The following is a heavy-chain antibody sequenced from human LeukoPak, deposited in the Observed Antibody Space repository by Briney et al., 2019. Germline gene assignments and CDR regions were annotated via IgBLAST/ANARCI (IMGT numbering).Heavy chain of an antibody. CDR3: ARGPGIAAAGNDY. J-gene: IGHJ4*02. Sequence: PSETLSLTCTVSGGSISSGDYYWSWIRQPPGKGLEWIGYIYYSGSTYYNPSLKSRVTISVDTSKNQFSLKLGSVTAADTAVYYCARGPGIAAAGNDYWGQGTLVTVSS. CDR2: IYYSGST. D-gene: IGHD6-13*01. CDR1: GGSISSGDYY. V-gene: IGHV4-30-4*08.